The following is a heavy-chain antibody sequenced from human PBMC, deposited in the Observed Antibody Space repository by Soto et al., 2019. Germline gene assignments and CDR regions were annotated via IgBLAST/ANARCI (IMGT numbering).Heavy chain of an antibody. CDR2: INPNSGGT. V-gene: IGHV1-2*02. CDR1: GYTFTGYY. CDR3: ARDRDGSSWYAFDI. D-gene: IGHD6-13*01. J-gene: IGHJ3*02. Sequence: ASVKVSCKASGYTFTGYYMHWVRQAPGQGLGWMGWINPNSGGTNYAQKFQGRVTMTRDTSISTAYMELSRLRSDDTAVYYCARDRDGSSWYAFDIWGQGTMVTVSS.